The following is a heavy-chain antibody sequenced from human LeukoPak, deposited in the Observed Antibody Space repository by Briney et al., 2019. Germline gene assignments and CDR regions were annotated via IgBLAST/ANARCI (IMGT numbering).Heavy chain of an antibody. D-gene: IGHD2-2*02. CDR2: ISSSSSYI. J-gene: IGHJ4*02. CDR1: GFTFSSFI. V-gene: IGHV3-21*01. CDR3: ARGPVPAAIPPRGYYFDY. Sequence: PGGSLRLSCAASGFTFSSFIMNWVRQAPGKGLEWVSSISSSSSYIYYADSVKGRFTISRDNAKNSLYLQMNSLRAEDTAVYYCARGPVPAAIPPRGYYFDYWGQGTLVTVSS.